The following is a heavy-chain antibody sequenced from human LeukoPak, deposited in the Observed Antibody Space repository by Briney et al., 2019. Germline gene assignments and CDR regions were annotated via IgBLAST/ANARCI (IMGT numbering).Heavy chain of an antibody. J-gene: IGHJ6*02. CDR2: IYYSGST. D-gene: IGHD4-23*01. V-gene: IGHV4-39*02. CDR1: GGSISSISSNNYH. Sequence: SETLSLTCIVSGGSISSISSNNYHWGWIRQPPGEGLEWIGSIYYSGSTYYNPSLKSRVTISVDTSKNQFSLKLSSVTAADTALYYCAREMGVVTAHGIDVWGQGTTVTVSS. CDR3: AREMGVVTAHGIDV.